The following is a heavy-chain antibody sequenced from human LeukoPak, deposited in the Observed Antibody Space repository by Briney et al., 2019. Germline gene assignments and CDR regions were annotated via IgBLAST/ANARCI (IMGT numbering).Heavy chain of an antibody. CDR1: GYTFTSYD. CDR2: MNPNSGNT. V-gene: IGHV1-8*01. D-gene: IGHD1-26*01. CDR3: ARDLMVGGSHYYYYGMDV. J-gene: IGHJ6*02. Sequence: GASVKVSCKASGYTFTSYDINWVRQATGQGLEWMGWMNPNSGNTGYAQKFQGRVTMTRNTSISTAYMELSSLRSEDTAVYYCARDLMVGGSHYYYYGMDVWGQGTTVTVSS.